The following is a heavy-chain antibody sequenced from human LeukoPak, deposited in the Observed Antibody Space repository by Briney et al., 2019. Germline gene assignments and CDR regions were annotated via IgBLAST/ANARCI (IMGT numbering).Heavy chain of an antibody. CDR3: ARGPLRRENIVVVVAATRKPNWFDP. Sequence: ASVKVSCKASGYTFTSYDINWVRQATGPGLEWMGWMNPKSGNTGYAQKFQGRVTMTRNTSISTAYMEVSSLRSEDTAVYYCARGPLRRENIVVVVAATRKPNWFDPWGQGTLVTVSS. J-gene: IGHJ5*02. V-gene: IGHV1-8*01. CDR1: GYTFTSYD. D-gene: IGHD2-15*01. CDR2: MNPKSGNT.